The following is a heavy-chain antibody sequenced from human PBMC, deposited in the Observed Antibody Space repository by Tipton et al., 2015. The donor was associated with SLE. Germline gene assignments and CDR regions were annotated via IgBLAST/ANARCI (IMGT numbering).Heavy chain of an antibody. D-gene: IGHD3-9*01. CDR3: ARVFDWYHAFDI. CDR2: IYTSGST. V-gene: IGHV4-4*07. CDR1: GGSIISYY. Sequence: TLSLTCNVSGGSIISYYWSWIRQPAGKGLEWIGRIYTSGSTNYNPSLKSRVTMSVDTSKNQFSLKLSSVTAADTAVYYCARVFDWYHAFDIWGQGTMVTVSS. J-gene: IGHJ3*02.